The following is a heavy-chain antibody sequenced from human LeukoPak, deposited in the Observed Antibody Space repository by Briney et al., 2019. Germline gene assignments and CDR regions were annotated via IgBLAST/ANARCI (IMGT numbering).Heavy chain of an antibody. CDR2: IRNDGSST. Sequence: GGSLRLSCAASGFTFSSCWMHWVRQTPGKGLVWVSHIRNDGSSTRYADSVKGRFTISRDNAKNTLYLQMNSLRVEDTAVYFCARDPQRDSFDIWAKGQWSPSLQ. D-gene: IGHD1-1*01. CDR3: ARDPQRDSFDI. V-gene: IGHV3-74*01. CDR1: GFTFSSCW. J-gene: IGHJ3*02.